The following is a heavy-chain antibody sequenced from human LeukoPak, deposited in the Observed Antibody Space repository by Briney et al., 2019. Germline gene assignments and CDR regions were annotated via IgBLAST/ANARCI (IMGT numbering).Heavy chain of an antibody. J-gene: IGHJ4*02. CDR1: GFTFSSYG. CDR2: ISYDGSNK. Sequence: GGSLRLSCAASGFTFSSYGMHWVRQAPGKGLEWVAVISYDGSNKYYADSVKGRFTISRESSKNTLWLQMNSLTAEDTAVYYCARLHYDVLTGPFDYWGQGTLVTVSS. V-gene: IGHV3-30*03. CDR3: ARLHYDVLTGPFDY. D-gene: IGHD3-9*01.